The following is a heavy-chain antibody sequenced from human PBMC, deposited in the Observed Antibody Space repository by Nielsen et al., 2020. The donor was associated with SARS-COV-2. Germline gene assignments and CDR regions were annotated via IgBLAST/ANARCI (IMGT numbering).Heavy chain of an antibody. J-gene: IGHJ4*02. CDR3: ARDSYDSSGHYYKFLDY. V-gene: IGHV3-48*01. CDR2: ISSSGDSF. CDR1: GFAFSAYT. Sequence: GGSLRLSCAASGFAFSAYTMNWLRQAPGKGLEWVSYISSSGDSFQHADSLKGRFTVSRDNAKNSLYLQMSSLRAEDTAIYYCARDSYDSSGHYYKFLDYWGQGTLVTVSS. D-gene: IGHD3-22*01.